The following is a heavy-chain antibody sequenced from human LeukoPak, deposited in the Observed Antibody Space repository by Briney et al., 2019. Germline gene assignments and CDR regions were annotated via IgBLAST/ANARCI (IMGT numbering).Heavy chain of an antibody. CDR2: IYHSGST. D-gene: IGHD5-12*01. V-gene: IGHV4-38-2*02. J-gene: IGHJ6*03. CDR3: ARVVLANYYYMDV. CDR1: GYSISSDYF. Sequence: SETLSLTCIVSGYSISSDYFWGWIRQPPGKGLEWIGSIYHSGSTYYNPSLKSRVTISVDTAKNQFSLKLNSVTAADAAVYYCARVVLANYYYMDVWGKGTTVTVSS.